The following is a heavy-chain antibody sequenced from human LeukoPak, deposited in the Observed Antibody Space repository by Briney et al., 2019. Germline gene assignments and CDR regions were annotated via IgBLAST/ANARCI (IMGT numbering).Heavy chain of an antibody. CDR1: GGSFSDYY. D-gene: IGHD3-10*01. CDR3: ARGRIFMVRGVIKNYFDY. J-gene: IGHJ4*02. V-gene: IGHV4-34*01. Sequence: PSESLSLTCGVYGGSFSDYYWSWIRQPPGKGLEWIAEINHSGSTNYNPSLKSRVTISVDTSKNQFSLKLSSVTAADTAVYYCARGRIFMVRGVIKNYFDYWGQGTLVTVSS. CDR2: INHSGST.